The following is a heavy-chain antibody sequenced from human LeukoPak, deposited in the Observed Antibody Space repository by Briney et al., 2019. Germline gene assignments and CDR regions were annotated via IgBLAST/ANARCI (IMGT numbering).Heavy chain of an antibody. J-gene: IGHJ4*02. CDR2: INHSGST. V-gene: IGHV4-34*01. D-gene: IGHD3-10*01. CDR1: GGSFSGYY. CDR3: ARGNPEEARGVY. Sequence: SETLSLTCAVYGGSFSGYYWSWIRQPPGKGLEWIGEINHSGSTNYNPSLKSRVTISVDTSKNQFSLKLSSVTAADTAVYYCARGNPEEARGVYWGQGTLVTVSS.